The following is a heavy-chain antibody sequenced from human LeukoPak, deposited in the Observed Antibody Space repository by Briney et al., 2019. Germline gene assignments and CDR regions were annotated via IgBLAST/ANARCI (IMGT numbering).Heavy chain of an antibody. CDR1: GGSISSYY. D-gene: IGHD1-26*01. CDR2: IYYSGST. V-gene: IGHV4-59*01. Sequence: PWETLSLTCTVSGGSISSYYWSWIRQPPGKGLEWIGYIYYSGSTNYNPSLKSRVTISVDTSKNQFSLKLSSVTAADTAAYYCARGNELTYWGQGTLVTVSS. J-gene: IGHJ4*02. CDR3: ARGNELTY.